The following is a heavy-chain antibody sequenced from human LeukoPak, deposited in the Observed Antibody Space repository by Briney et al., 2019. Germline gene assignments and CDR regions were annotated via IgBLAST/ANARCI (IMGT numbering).Heavy chain of an antibody. Sequence: GGSLRLSCAASGFTFSDYNMHWVRQAPGKGPEWVSQISATSTTIKYADFVKGRFTISRDNAKNSLNLQMNSLRADDTAVYYCVRDNLENQWLERSYWGQGALVTVSS. D-gene: IGHD6-19*01. V-gene: IGHV3-48*01. CDR1: GFTFSDYN. J-gene: IGHJ4*02. CDR3: VRDNLENQWLERSY. CDR2: ISATSTTI.